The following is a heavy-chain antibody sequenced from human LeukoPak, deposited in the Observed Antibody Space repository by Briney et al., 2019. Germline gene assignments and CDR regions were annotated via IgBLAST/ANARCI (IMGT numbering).Heavy chain of an antibody. CDR3: ASYGIAAAGTDFDY. CDR2: IKQDGCEE. V-gene: IGHV3-7*01. J-gene: IGHJ4*02. Sequence: HAGGPLRLSCAASGFTLSSYRMSWVRQAPGKGLEWVDNIKQDGCEEYYVDSVMGRFTISRDNAKNSLYLQMNSLRAEDTSVYYCASYGIAAAGTDFDYWGQGTLVTVSS. CDR1: GFTLSSYR. D-gene: IGHD6-13*01.